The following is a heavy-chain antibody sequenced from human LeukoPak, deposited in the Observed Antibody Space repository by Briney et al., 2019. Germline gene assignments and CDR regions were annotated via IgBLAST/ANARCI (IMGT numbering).Heavy chain of an antibody. D-gene: IGHD5-18*01. Sequence: SETLSLTCTVSGGSMTTHHWNWIRQTPGKGLEWIGYVFDSGRTKENPSLKSRVTLSADTSKNQLSPRLSSVTAADTAVYYCTTIKRGNIFGYFDFWGQGILVIVSS. V-gene: IGHV4-59*11. CDR2: VFDSGRT. CDR3: TTIKRGNIFGYFDF. J-gene: IGHJ4*02. CDR1: GGSMTTHH.